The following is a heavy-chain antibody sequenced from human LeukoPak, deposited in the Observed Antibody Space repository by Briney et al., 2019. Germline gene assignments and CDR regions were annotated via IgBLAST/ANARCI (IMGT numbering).Heavy chain of an antibody. V-gene: IGHV3-30*02. CDR2: ILWGGGAQ. D-gene: IGHD2-2*01. J-gene: IGHJ4*02. CDR1: GFDIRSYD. Sequence: GGSLRLSCAASGFDIRSYDRHWVRQAPGKGLEWLGFILWGGGAQYYADSVKGRFTISRDNSKNTLYLQMNSLRGDDTAVYDCEKRKEVAAMSDFDYWGQGTLVIVSP. CDR3: EKRKEVAAMSDFDY.